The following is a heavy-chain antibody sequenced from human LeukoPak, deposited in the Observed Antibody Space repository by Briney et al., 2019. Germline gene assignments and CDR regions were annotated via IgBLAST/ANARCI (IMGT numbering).Heavy chain of an antibody. CDR3: ARDDFWI. V-gene: IGHV4-61*02. CDR2: IYSSGST. Sequence: PSETLSLTCTVSGGSISSGSYYWNWIRQPAGKGLEWIGRIYSSGSTSYNPSLKSRVTISVDTSKNQFSLKLKSVTTTDTAVYYCARDDFWIWGQGTMVTVSS. J-gene: IGHJ3*02. CDR1: GGSISSGSYY. D-gene: IGHD3-3*01.